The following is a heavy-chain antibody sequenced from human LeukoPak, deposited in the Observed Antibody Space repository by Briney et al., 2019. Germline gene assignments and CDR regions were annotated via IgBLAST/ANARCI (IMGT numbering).Heavy chain of an antibody. CDR2: IIPIFGTV. CDR1: GGTFSSYA. V-gene: IGHV1-69*06. CDR3: AREGYSYGREFDY. J-gene: IGHJ4*02. Sequence: SVKVSGKASGGTFSSYAISWVRQAPGQGLEWMGGIIPIFGTVNYAQKFQGRVTITADKSTSTAYMELSSLRSEDTAVYYCAREGYSYGREFDYWGQGTLVTVSS. D-gene: IGHD5-18*01.